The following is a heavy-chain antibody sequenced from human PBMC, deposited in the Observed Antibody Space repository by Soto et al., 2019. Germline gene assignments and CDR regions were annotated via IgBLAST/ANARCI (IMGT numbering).Heavy chain of an antibody. D-gene: IGHD3-9*01. V-gene: IGHV3-33*01. J-gene: IGHJ4*02. Sequence: GSLRLSCAASGFTFSSYGMHWVRQAPGKGLEWVAVIWYDGSNKYYADSAKGRFTISRDNSKNTLYLQMNSLRAEDTAVYYCAREGNYDILTGYYIGYFDYWGQGTLVTVPS. CDR2: IWYDGSNK. CDR1: GFTFSSYG. CDR3: AREGNYDILTGYYIGYFDY.